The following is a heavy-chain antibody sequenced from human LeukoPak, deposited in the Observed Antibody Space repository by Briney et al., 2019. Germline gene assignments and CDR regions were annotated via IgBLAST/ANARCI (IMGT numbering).Heavy chain of an antibody. CDR1: GYSISSGYY. J-gene: IGHJ4*02. Sequence: PSETLSLTCTVSGYSISSGYYWGWIRQPPGKGLEWIGNIYHSGSTYYNPSLKSRVTISVDTSKNHFSLKLSSVTAADTAVYYCARVPLPWGQGTLVTVSS. CDR2: IYHSGST. CDR3: ARVPLP. V-gene: IGHV4-38-2*02.